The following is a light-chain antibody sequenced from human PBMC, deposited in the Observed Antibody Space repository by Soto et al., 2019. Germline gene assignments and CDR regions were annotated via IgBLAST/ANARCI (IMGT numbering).Light chain of an antibody. V-gene: IGKV1-5*01. CDR3: QQYNTYSPWT. J-gene: IGKJ1*01. CDR1: QSIETW. CDR2: DAS. Sequence: DIQMTQSPSTLSASIGDTVTITCRASQSIETWLAWYQQKPGKAPKLLIYDASSLQDGVPSRFSGSGSGTVVTLTIISLQPDDFATYYCQQYNTYSPWTFGQGTKVEIK.